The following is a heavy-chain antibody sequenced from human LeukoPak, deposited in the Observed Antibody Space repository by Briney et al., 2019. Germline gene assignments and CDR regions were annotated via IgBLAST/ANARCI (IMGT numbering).Heavy chain of an antibody. CDR3: ARVAPIAAAGSSYYYAIDV. Sequence: SETLSLTCTVSGGXISSYYCTWIRQPAGKGLEWIGRIYSSGNTTYNPSLKSRVAMSVDTSRNQFSLKLNSVTAADTAVYYCARVAPIAAAGSSYYYAIDVWGQGTTVTVSS. V-gene: IGHV4-4*07. CDR1: GGXISSYY. J-gene: IGHJ6*02. CDR2: IYSSGNT. D-gene: IGHD6-25*01.